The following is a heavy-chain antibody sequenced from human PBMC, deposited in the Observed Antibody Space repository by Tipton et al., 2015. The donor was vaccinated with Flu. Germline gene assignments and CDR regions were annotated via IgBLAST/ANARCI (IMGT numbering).Heavy chain of an antibody. Sequence: QLVQSGAEVKKPGATVKISCKVSGYTFTGYYMHWVQQAPGKGLEWMGLVDPEDGETIYAEKFQGRVTITADTSTDTAYKELSSLRSGDTAVYYCATTYTTMVYYFDYWGQGTLVTVSS. J-gene: IGHJ4*02. CDR3: ATTYTTMVYYFDY. CDR1: GYTFTGYY. CDR2: VDPEDGET. D-gene: IGHD5-18*01. V-gene: IGHV1-69-2*01.